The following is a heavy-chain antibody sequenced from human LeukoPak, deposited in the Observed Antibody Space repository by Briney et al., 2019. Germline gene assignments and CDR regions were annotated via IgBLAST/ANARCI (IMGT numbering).Heavy chain of an antibody. CDR3: ARDRSYYDILTGYYSSYDY. V-gene: IGHV1-18*01. CDR2: ISAYNGNT. J-gene: IGHJ4*02. Sequence: ASVKVSCKASGYTFTSYGISWVRQAPGQGLEWMGWISAYNGNTNYAQKLQGRVTMTTDTSTSTAYMELRSLRSDDTAVYYCARDRSYYDILTGYYSSYDYWGQGTLVTVSS. D-gene: IGHD3-9*01. CDR1: GYTFTSYG.